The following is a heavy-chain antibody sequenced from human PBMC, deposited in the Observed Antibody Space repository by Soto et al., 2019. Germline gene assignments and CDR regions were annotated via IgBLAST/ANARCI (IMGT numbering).Heavy chain of an antibody. CDR1: AGSISTTNW. Sequence: SETLSLTCAVSAGSISTTNWYVWVRQPPGMGLEWIGEIYHTGTTTYNPSLKSRVTMSVDTSKNQFSLRLSFVTAADTAVYYCATPSGSAYGLDVWGPGATVTVSS. D-gene: IGHD3-10*01. CDR3: ATPSGSAYGLDV. CDR2: IYHTGTT. J-gene: IGHJ6*02. V-gene: IGHV4-4*02.